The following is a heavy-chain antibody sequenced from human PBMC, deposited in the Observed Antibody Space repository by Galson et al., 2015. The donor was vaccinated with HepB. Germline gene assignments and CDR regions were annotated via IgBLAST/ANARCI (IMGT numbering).Heavy chain of an antibody. D-gene: IGHD1-1*01. CDR2: ISGSGNSS. V-gene: IGHV3-23*01. CDR3: AKDYKKKWPPNWFDP. CDR1: GFTFSAYA. Sequence: SLRLSCAASGFTFSAYAMSWVRQAPGMGLEWVSSISGSGNSSLYADSVKGRFTIPRDKSKNTLYLQMSSLRADDTAVYYCAKDYKKKWPPNWFDPWGLGTLVTVSS. J-gene: IGHJ5*02.